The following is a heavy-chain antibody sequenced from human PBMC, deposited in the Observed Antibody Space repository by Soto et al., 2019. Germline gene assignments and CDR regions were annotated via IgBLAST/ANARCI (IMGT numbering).Heavy chain of an antibody. CDR2: IHYSGST. V-gene: IGHV4-59*01. Sequence: SETLSLTCTVSDGSISTYYWIWIRQPPGKGLEWIGYIHYSGSTNSNPSLKSRVTISVDTSKNQFALKLSSVTAADTAVYYCAKDGDDYVAFDIWGQGTMVTVSS. CDR1: DGSISTYY. CDR3: AKDGDDYVAFDI. J-gene: IGHJ3*02. D-gene: IGHD4-17*01.